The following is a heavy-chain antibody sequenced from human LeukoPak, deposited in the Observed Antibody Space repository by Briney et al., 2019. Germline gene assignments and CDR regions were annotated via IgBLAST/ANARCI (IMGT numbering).Heavy chain of an antibody. CDR1: GYTFTGYY. Sequence: ASVKVSCKASGYTFTGYYMHWVRQAPGQGLEWMGWINPNSGGTNYAQKFQGWVTMTRDTSISTAYMELSRLRSDDTAVYYCARSYSSAYYYGMDVWGQGTTVTVPS. CDR3: ARSYSSAYYYGMDV. V-gene: IGHV1-2*04. J-gene: IGHJ6*02. CDR2: INPNSGGT. D-gene: IGHD6-19*01.